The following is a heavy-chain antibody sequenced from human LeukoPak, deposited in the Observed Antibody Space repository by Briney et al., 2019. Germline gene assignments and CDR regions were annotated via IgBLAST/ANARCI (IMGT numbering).Heavy chain of an antibody. V-gene: IGHV3-9*01. D-gene: IGHD3-10*01. CDR3: AKELMYYYGSGNAFDI. CDR2: ISWNSGSI. CDR1: GFTFDDYA. Sequence: GGSLRLSCAASGFTFDDYAMHWVRQAPGKGLEWVSGISWNSGSIGYADSVKGRFTISRDNAKNSLYLQMNSLRAEDTALYYCAKELMYYYGSGNAFDIWGQGTMVTVSS. J-gene: IGHJ3*02.